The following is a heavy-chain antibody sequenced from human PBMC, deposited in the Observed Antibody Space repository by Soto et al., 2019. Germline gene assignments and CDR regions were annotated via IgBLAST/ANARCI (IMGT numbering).Heavy chain of an antibody. CDR3: ARGRLRFDP. CDR2: INHSGST. D-gene: IGHD6-25*01. V-gene: IGHV4-34*01. CDR1: GGSFSGYY. Sequence: PSETLSLTCAVYGGSFSGYYWSWIRQPPGKGLEWIGEINHSGSTNYNPSLKGRVTISVDTSKNQFCLKLSAVTAAGTAVYYCARGRLRFDPWGQGTLVTVSS. J-gene: IGHJ5*02.